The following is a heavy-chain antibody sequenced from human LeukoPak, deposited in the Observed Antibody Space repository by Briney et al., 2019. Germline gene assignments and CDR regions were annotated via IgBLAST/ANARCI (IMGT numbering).Heavy chain of an antibody. CDR1: GFTFSSYW. Sequence: GGSLRLSCAASGFTFSSYWMSWVRQAPGKGLEWVANIKQDGSEKYYVDSVKGRFTISRDNAKNSLYLQMNSLRAEDTAVYYCARVVVRGVTLYGIDVWGQGTTVTVSS. D-gene: IGHD3-10*01. CDR3: ARVVVRGVTLYGIDV. V-gene: IGHV3-7*01. J-gene: IGHJ6*02. CDR2: IKQDGSEK.